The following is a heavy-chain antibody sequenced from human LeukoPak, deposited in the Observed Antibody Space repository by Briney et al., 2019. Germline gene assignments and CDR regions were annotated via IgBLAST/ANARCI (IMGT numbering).Heavy chain of an antibody. CDR2: ISSSGTTI. CDR1: GFTFSSYE. V-gene: IGHV3-48*03. J-gene: IGHJ4*02. Sequence: PGGSLRLSCAASGFTFSSYEMNWVRQAPGKGLEWVSYISSSGTTIYYADSVKGRFTIYRDNAKNSLYLQMNSLRAEDTAVYYWARETVRNYFDYWGQGTLVTVSS. D-gene: IGHD4-17*01. CDR3: ARETVRNYFDY.